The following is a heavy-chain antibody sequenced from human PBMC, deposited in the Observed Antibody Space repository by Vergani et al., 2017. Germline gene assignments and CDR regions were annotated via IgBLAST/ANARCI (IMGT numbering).Heavy chain of an antibody. D-gene: IGHD3-3*01. CDR1: GFIFSSYE. CDR3: ANDAVWSGYHRMDV. CDR2: ISSSGSTI. J-gene: IGHJ6*02. Sequence: EVQLVESGGGLVQPGGSLRLSCAASGFIFSSYEMNWVRQAPGKGLEWVSYISSSGSTIYYADSVKGRFTISRDNAKNSLYLQMNSLRAEDTAVYYCANDAVWSGYHRMDVWGQGTTVTVSS. V-gene: IGHV3-48*03.